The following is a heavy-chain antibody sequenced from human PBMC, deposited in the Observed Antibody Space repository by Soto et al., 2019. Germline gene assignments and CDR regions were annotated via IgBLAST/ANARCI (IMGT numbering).Heavy chain of an antibody. J-gene: IGHJ3*01. Sequence: QVQLQQWGAGRLKPSGTLSRTSAVYGGSLSPYYWSWIRQSPEMGLEWIGEISHRGRTNYNPSLSSRGTISVDKAKNTFCLGLTSVTAADTALFYCARNFDRVTLRAFDVWGQGGMVIVSS. CDR2: ISHRGRT. CDR1: GGSLSPYY. D-gene: IGHD3-9*01. CDR3: ARNFDRVTLRAFDV. V-gene: IGHV4-34*02.